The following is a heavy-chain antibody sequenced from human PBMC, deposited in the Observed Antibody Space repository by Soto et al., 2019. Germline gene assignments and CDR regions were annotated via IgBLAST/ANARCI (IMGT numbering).Heavy chain of an antibody. CDR2: INPSSGGT. J-gene: IGHJ4*02. Sequence: GASVKVSCKASGYAFTGYWMHWVRQAPGQGLEWMGWINPSSGGTAYAQKFQGRVTMTRDTSISTFYMELISLRSDDTAVYYCARDPNDFWSGFLYWGLGTLVTVSS. D-gene: IGHD3-3*01. V-gene: IGHV1-2*02. CDR3: ARDPNDFWSGFLY. CDR1: GYAFTGYW.